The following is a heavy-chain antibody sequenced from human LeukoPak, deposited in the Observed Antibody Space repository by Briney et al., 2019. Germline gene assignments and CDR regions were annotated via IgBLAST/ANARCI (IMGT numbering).Heavy chain of an antibody. CDR1: GGSISSYY. J-gene: IGHJ4*01. Sequence: SETLSLTCTVSGGSISSYYWSWIRQPPGKGLEWIGYIYYSGSTYYNPSLKSRVTISIDTSKNQVSLKMSSVTAADTAVYYCAKSGGYGLIDYWGQGTLVTVSS. CDR2: IYYSGST. D-gene: IGHD6-25*01. CDR3: AKSGGYGLIDY. V-gene: IGHV4-59*08.